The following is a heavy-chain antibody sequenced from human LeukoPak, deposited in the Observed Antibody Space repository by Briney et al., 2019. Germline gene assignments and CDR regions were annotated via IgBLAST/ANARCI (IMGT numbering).Heavy chain of an antibody. D-gene: IGHD3-16*01. V-gene: IGHV4-4*07. Sequence: PSETLSLTCTVSGGSIRNYYWGWIRQPAGKGLEWIGRIHTSGTTYYNPSLKTRLTMSVDTSKNQFSLNLISVTAADTATYYCTRGDYYDGGGRNWFDPWGQGTLVTVSS. CDR1: GGSIRNYY. J-gene: IGHJ5*02. CDR3: TRGDYYDGGGRNWFDP. CDR2: IHTSGTT.